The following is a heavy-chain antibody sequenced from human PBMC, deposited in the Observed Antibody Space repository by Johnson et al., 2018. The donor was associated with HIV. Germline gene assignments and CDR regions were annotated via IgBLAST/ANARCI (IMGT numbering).Heavy chain of an antibody. CDR2: IKQDGSEK. V-gene: IGHV3-7*05. Sequence: MQLVESGGGLVQSGGSLRLPCTASGFTFRIYWMSWVRQAPGKGLEWVASIKQDGSEKYYVDSVKGRFTISRDNAKNSLYLQMNSLRVEDTAVYYCARVAWFAFDLWGQGTMVTVSS. J-gene: IGHJ3*01. CDR3: ARVAWFAFDL. CDR1: GFTFRIYW. D-gene: IGHD3-10*01.